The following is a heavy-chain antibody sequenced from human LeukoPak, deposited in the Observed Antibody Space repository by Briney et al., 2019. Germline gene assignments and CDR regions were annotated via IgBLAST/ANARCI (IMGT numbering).Heavy chain of an antibody. D-gene: IGHD1-26*01. CDR2: IRSTGGTA. Sequence: PGGSLRLSCAASVFTFSSFGMSWVRQAPGKGLEWVSAIRSTGGTAYYADSVKGRFTISRDISKNTLYLQMNSLRDEATAVYYCAKGDTTWELPHDYWGQGTLVTVSS. V-gene: IGHV3-23*01. CDR3: AKGDTTWELPHDY. J-gene: IGHJ4*02. CDR1: VFTFSSFG.